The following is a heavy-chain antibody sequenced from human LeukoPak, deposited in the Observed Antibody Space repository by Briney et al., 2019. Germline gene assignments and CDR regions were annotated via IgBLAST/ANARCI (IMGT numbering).Heavy chain of an antibody. Sequence: GGSLRLSCAASGFTFSSYGMHWVRQAPGKGLEWVAVISYDGSNKYYADSVKGRFTISRDNSKNTLYLQMNSLRAEDTAEYYCAKPQVPVADSNNWFDPWGQGTLVTVSS. D-gene: IGHD4-23*01. CDR1: GFTFSSYG. V-gene: IGHV3-30*18. J-gene: IGHJ5*02. CDR3: AKPQVPVADSNNWFDP. CDR2: ISYDGSNK.